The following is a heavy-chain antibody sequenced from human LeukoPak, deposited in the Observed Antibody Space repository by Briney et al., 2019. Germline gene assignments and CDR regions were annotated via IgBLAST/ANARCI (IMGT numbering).Heavy chain of an antibody. D-gene: IGHD3-22*01. J-gene: IGHJ4*02. CDR1: GGSISSYY. Sequence: PSETLSLTSTVSGGSISSYYWSWIRQPPGKGLGWIGYIYYSGSTNYNPSLKSRVTISVDTSKNQFSLKLSSVTAADTAVYYCASRPYYYDSQAWGFDYWGQGTLVTVSS. CDR3: ASRPYYYDSQAWGFDY. V-gene: IGHV4-59*08. CDR2: IYYSGST.